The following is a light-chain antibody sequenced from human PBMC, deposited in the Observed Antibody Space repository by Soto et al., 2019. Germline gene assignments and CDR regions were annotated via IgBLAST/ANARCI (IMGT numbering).Light chain of an antibody. V-gene: IGKV3-15*01. CDR2: GAS. CDR3: HQYNDWPPYT. CDR1: QSVSSN. J-gene: IGKJ2*01. Sequence: EIVMTQSPATLSVSPGERATLSCRASQSVSSNLAWYQQKPGQAPRLLIYGASTRATGIPARFSGSGSGTEFTLTIRSLQSEDFAVYFCHQYNDWPPYTFGQGTKLEIK.